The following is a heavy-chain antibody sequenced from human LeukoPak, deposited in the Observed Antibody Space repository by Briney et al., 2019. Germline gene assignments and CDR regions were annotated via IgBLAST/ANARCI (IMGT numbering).Heavy chain of an antibody. CDR3: ARGGWFGELPTMDV. V-gene: IGHV1-2*02. CDR2: INPNSGGT. J-gene: IGHJ6*03. Sequence: ASVKVSCKASGYTFTGHYIHWVRQAPGQGLEWMGWINPNSGGTNYAQKFQGRVTMTRDTSISTAYMELSRLRSDDTAVYYCARGGWFGELPTMDVWGKGTTVTVSS. D-gene: IGHD3-10*01. CDR1: GYTFTGHY.